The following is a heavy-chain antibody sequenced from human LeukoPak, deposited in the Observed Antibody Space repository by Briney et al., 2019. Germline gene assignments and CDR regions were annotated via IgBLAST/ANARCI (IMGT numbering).Heavy chain of an antibody. V-gene: IGHV1-18*01. CDR2: ISAYNGNT. CDR1: GYTFTSYG. CDR3: AREAATLPLDV. Sequence: ASVKVSCKASGYTFTSYGISWVRQAPGQGLEWMGWISAYNGNTNYAQKLQGRVTMTTDTSTSTAHMELRSLRSDDTAVYYCAREAATLPLDVWGQGTTVTVSS. J-gene: IGHJ6*02. D-gene: IGHD6-25*01.